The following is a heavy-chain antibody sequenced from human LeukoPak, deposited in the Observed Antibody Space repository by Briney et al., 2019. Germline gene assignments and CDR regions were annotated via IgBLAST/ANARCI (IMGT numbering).Heavy chain of an antibody. D-gene: IGHD2-15*01. CDR1: GYSFTSYW. V-gene: IGHV5-51*01. J-gene: IGHJ5*02. CDR3: ARGRDYCSGGSCWNWFDP. Sequence: GESLKISCKGSGYSFTSYWIGWVRQMPGKGLEWMGIIYPGDSDTRYSPSFQGQVTISADKSISTAYLQWSSLKASDTAMYYCARGRDYCSGGSCWNWFDPWGQGTLVTVSS. CDR2: IYPGDSDT.